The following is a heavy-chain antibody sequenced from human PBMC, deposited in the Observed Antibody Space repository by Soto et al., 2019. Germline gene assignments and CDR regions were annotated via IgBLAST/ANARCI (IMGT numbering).Heavy chain of an antibody. CDR3: AKGGDGQRWFDP. CDR1: NLSVSSVGLY. J-gene: IGHJ5*02. Sequence: QVLLQESGPGLVKPAQDLSLTCSVSNLSVSSVGLYWGWIRQHPGEGLEWIGYIHYSGVSTYYNPSLKSRVSMSLDTSKNQFSLKLNSVTAADTAVYYCAKGGDGQRWFDPWGQGTLVSVSS. CDR2: IHYSGVST. V-gene: IGHV4-31*03. D-gene: IGHD3-10*01.